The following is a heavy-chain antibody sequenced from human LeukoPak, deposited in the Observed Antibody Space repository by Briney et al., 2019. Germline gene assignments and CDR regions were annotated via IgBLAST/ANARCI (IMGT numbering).Heavy chain of an antibody. CDR1: GYTFTSYD. CDR2: IIPIFGTA. Sequence: GASVKVSCKASGYTFTSYDISWVRQAPGQGLEWMGGIIPIFGTANYAQKFQGRVTITTDESTSTAYMELSSLRSEDTAVYYCARNRRYSSSSYYDYWGQGTLVTVSS. J-gene: IGHJ4*02. D-gene: IGHD6-6*01. V-gene: IGHV1-69*05. CDR3: ARNRRYSSSSYYDY.